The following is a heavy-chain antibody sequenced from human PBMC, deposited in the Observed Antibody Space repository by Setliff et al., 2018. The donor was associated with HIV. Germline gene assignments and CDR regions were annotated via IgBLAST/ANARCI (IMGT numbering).Heavy chain of an antibody. CDR1: GGTFRNYA. CDR3: ARYYVDGYNPDYFDY. CDR2: IIPIFGTT. D-gene: IGHD3-16*01. V-gene: IGHV1-69*13. Sequence: SVKVSCKASGGTFRNYAISWVGQAPGQGLEWMGGIIPIFGTTNYAQKFQGRVTIAADESTGTAYMELGSLRSEDTAVYYCARYYVDGYNPDYFDYWGQGTLVTVSS. J-gene: IGHJ4*02.